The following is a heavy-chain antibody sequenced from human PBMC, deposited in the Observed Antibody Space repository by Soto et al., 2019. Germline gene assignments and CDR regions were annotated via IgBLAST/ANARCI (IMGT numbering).Heavy chain of an antibody. D-gene: IGHD6-19*01. CDR2: INAGNGNT. V-gene: IGHV1-3*01. CDR3: ARGADRSGWYPARY. J-gene: IGHJ4*02. CDR1: GYTFTSYA. Sequence: ASVKGSCKASGYTFTSYAMHWVRQAPGQRLEWMGWINAGNGNTKYSQKFQGRVTITRDTSASTAYMELSSLRSEDTAVYYCARGADRSGWYPARYWGQGTLVTVSS.